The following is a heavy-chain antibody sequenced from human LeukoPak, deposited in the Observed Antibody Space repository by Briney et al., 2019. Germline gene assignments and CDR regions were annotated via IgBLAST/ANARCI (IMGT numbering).Heavy chain of an antibody. Sequence: GGSLRLSCAASGFTVSSNFLSWVRQAPGKGLEWVSVIYSDGSTYYTDSVKGRFTISRDNSKNTIYLQMNSLRAEDTAVYYCARETTVVTPGVFEYWGQGTLVTVS. D-gene: IGHD4-23*01. CDR3: ARETTVVTPGVFEY. J-gene: IGHJ4*02. V-gene: IGHV3-66*01. CDR2: IYSDGST. CDR1: GFTVSSNF.